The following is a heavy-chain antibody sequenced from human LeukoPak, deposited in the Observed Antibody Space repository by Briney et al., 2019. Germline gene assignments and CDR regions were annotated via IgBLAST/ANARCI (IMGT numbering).Heavy chain of an antibody. V-gene: IGHV4-39*01. J-gene: IGHJ4*02. D-gene: IGHD2-15*01. CDR1: GGSLSSSNYY. CDR3: ASGGSCSALCLGNY. CDR2: IYYSVTT. Sequence: SETLSLTCTVSGGSLSSSNYYWGWIRQPPGKGLEWIGSIYYSVTTYYNTSLKSRVTISVDTSKNQFYLKLSSVTAADTAVYYCASGGSCSALCLGNYWGQGTLVTVSS.